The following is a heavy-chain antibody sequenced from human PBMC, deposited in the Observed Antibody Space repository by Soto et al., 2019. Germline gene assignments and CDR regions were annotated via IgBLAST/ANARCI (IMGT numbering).Heavy chain of an antibody. D-gene: IGHD6-19*01. J-gene: IGHJ6*02. CDR3: ARYSGWGYYYGMDV. V-gene: IGHV4-59*01. CDR1: GGSISSYY. CDR2: IYYSGST. Sequence: SETLSLTCTVSGGSISSYYWSWIRQPPGKGLEWIGYIYYSGSTNYNPSLKSRVTISVDTSKNQFSLKLSSVTAADTAVYYCARYSGWGYYYGMDVWGQGTTVTVSS.